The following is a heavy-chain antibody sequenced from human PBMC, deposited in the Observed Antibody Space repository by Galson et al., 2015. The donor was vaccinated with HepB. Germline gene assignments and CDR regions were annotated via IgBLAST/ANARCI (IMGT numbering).Heavy chain of an antibody. D-gene: IGHD6-13*01. CDR1: GYTFSNHW. CDR3: ARGAAAGSGRSFDV. J-gene: IGHJ3*01. V-gene: IGHV5-51*01. Sequence: QSGAEVKKPGESLKISCKGSGYTFSNHWIAWVRQMPGKGLEWMGLIYPGDPETTDSPSLQGQATISVDKSFNTAYLQWDSLKASDTAMYYCARGAAAGSGRSFDVWGQGTMLTVSS. CDR2: IYPGDPET.